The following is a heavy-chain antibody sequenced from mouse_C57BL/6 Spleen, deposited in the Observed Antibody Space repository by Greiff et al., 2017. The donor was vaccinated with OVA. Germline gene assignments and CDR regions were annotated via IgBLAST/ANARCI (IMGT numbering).Heavy chain of an antibody. V-gene: IGHV1-55*01. CDR2: IYPGSGSN. D-gene: IGHD2-5*01. J-gene: IGHJ2*01. CDR1: GYTFTSYW. CDR3: ARPTYYSSPYYFDY. Sequence: VQLQQPGAELVKPGASVKMSCKASGYTFTSYWITWVKQRPGQGLEWIGDIYPGSGSNNYNEKFKSKATLTVDTSYSTAYMQLSRLTSEDSAVYYGARPTYYSSPYYFDYGGQGTTLTVSS.